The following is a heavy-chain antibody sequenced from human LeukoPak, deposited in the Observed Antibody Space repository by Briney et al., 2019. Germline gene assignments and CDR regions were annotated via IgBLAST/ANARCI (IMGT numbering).Heavy chain of an antibody. Sequence: SGTLSLTCAVSGVSISGSNWWSWVRQSPGKGLEWIGEIYHSGRTNSNPSLESRVIMSVDKSKNQFSLKLTSVTAADTAVYYCARVGHNWFDPWGQGTLVTVSS. V-gene: IGHV4-4*02. CDR2: IYHSGRT. D-gene: IGHD1-26*01. J-gene: IGHJ5*02. CDR3: ARVGHNWFDP. CDR1: GVSISGSNW.